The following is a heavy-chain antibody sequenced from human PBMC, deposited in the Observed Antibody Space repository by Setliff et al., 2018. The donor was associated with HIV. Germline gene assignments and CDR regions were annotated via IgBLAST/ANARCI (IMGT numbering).Heavy chain of an antibody. CDR3: ARPSRGYCTNAGCSDHFFDM. D-gene: IGHD2-8*01. CDR2: IYPADSDA. Sequence: SGESLKVSCKAAGGTFSSYAISWVRQTPGKGLEWMGTIYPADSDARYSPSFQGQITISGDKSISTAYLQWSSLKASDTGIYYCARPSRGYCTNAGCSDHFFDMWGQGTLVTVSS. J-gene: IGHJ4*02. CDR1: GGTFSSYA. V-gene: IGHV5-51*01.